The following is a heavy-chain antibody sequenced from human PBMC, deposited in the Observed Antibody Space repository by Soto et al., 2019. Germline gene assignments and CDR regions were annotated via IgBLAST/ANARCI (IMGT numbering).Heavy chain of an antibody. Sequence: EVQLVESGGGLVQPGGSLRLSCAASGFTFSSYWMSWVRQAPGKGLEWVANIKQDGSEKYYVDSVKGRFTISRDNAKNSLYLQMNSLRAEDTAVYYCARVSGPKYYYDSSGYYRGCYFDYWGQGTLVTVSS. CDR3: ARVSGPKYYYDSSGYYRGCYFDY. CDR1: GFTFSSYW. CDR2: IKQDGSEK. D-gene: IGHD3-22*01. J-gene: IGHJ4*02. V-gene: IGHV3-7*03.